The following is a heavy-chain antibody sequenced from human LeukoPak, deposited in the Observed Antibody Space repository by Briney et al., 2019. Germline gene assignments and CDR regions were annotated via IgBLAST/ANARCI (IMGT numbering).Heavy chain of an antibody. Sequence: GGSLRLSCAASGFTFSHYSMNWVRQAPGKGLEWVSSVSSGGSYIHYADSVKGRFTISRDNSKNTLYLQMNSLRAEDTAVYYCARGEGYSSFDYWGQGTLVTVSS. V-gene: IGHV3-21*04. D-gene: IGHD5-18*01. CDR1: GFTFSHYS. CDR2: VSSGGSYI. CDR3: ARGEGYSSFDY. J-gene: IGHJ4*02.